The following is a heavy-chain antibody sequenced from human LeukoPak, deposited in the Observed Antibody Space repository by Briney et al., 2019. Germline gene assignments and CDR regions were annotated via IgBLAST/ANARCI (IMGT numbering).Heavy chain of an antibody. CDR3: ASLGDYDYVWGSYRKGSVFDY. V-gene: IGHV1-69*04. Sequence: SVKVSCKASGGTFSSYAISWVRQAPGQGLEWMGRIIPIRGIANYAQKFQGRVTITADKSTSTAYMELSSLRSEDTAVYYCASLGDYDYVWGSYRKGSVFDYWGQGTLVTVSS. D-gene: IGHD3-16*02. CDR1: GGTFSSYA. J-gene: IGHJ4*02. CDR2: IIPIRGIA.